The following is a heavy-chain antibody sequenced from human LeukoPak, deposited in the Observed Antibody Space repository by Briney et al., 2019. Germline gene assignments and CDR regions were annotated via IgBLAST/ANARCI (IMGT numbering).Heavy chain of an antibody. D-gene: IGHD1-26*01. CDR2: IWYDGSNK. V-gene: IGHV3-33*01. Sequence: GRSLRLSCATSGFTFSSYGMPWVRQAPGKGLEWVAVIWYDGSNKYYADSVKGRFTISRDNSKNTLYLQMNSLRAEDTAVYYCARARVGGGSYLNYWGQGTLVTVSS. CDR3: ARARVGGGSYLNY. CDR1: GFTFSSYG. J-gene: IGHJ4*02.